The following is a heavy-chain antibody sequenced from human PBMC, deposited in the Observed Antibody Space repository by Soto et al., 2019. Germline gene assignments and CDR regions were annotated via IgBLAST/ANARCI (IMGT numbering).Heavy chain of an antibody. J-gene: IGHJ6*03. CDR3: ARGKSDYYYYYMDV. V-gene: IGHV4-59*01. CDR2: IYYSGST. Sequence: ASETLSLTCTVSGGSISSYYWSWIRQPPGKGLEWIGYIYYSGSTNYNPSLKSRVTISVDTSKNQFSLKLSSVTAADTAVYYCARGKSDYYYYYMDVWGKGTTVTVSS. CDR1: GGSISSYY.